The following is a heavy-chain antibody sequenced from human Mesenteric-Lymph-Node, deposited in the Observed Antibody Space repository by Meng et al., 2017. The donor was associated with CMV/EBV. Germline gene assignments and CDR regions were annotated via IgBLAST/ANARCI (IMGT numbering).Heavy chain of an antibody. D-gene: IGHD2/OR15-2a*01. V-gene: IGHV1-8*01. CDR1: GYTFTSDD. CDR2: MNPNTGNT. CDR3: ARVNTDIVTAPTYYFHS. Sequence: ASVKVSCKASGYTFTSDDITWVRQATGQGLEWMGWMNPNTGNTGYAQKFRGRDTMTRNTSISTAYMELSTLRAEDTAVYDGARVNTDIVTAPTYYFHSWGQGTLVTVSS. J-gene: IGHJ4*02.